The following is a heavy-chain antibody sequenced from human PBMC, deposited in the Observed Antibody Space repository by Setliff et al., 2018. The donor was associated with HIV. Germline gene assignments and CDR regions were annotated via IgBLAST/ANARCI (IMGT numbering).Heavy chain of an antibody. CDR3: ARGGGYDVVIYFDY. J-gene: IGHJ4*02. CDR2: INAGNGNT. Sequence: ASVKVSCKASGYTFTSYAMHWVRQAPGQRLEWMGWINAGNGNTRYSQTFQGRVTITRDTSASTAYMELSSLGSEDTAVYYCARGGGYDVVIYFDYWGQGTLVTVSS. D-gene: IGHD5-12*01. V-gene: IGHV1-3*01. CDR1: GYTFTSYA.